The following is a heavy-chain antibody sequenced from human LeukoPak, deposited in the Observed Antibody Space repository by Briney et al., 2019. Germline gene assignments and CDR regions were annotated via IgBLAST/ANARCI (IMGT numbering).Heavy chain of an antibody. CDR1: GFSFSSYA. V-gene: IGHV3-23*01. Sequence: GGSLRLSCATAGFSFSSYALNWVRQAPGKGLEWVSPISASGDSTYYADSVKGRFTISRDNSKNTLYLQMNSLRAEDTAVYYCAKRLFDNWGQGTLVTVSS. CDR3: AKRLFDN. J-gene: IGHJ4*02. D-gene: IGHD3-16*01. CDR2: ISASGDST.